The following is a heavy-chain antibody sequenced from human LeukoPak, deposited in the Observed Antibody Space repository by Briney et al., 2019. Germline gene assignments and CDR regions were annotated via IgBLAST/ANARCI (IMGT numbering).Heavy chain of an antibody. CDR3: AKDRLGEVAAQIDY. CDR2: IRYDGSNK. V-gene: IGHV3-30*02. J-gene: IGHJ4*02. CDR1: GFTFSSYG. Sequence: PGGSLRLSCAASGFTFSSYGMHWVRQAPGKGLEWVAFIRYDGSNKYYADSVKGRFTISRDNSKNTLYPQMNSLRAEDTAVYYCAKDRLGEVAAQIDYWGQGTLVTVSS. D-gene: IGHD6-6*01.